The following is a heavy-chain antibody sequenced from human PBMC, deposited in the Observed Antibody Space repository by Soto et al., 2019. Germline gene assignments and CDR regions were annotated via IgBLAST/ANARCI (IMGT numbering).Heavy chain of an antibody. J-gene: IGHJ5*02. CDR2: ISAYNGNT. D-gene: IGHD3-22*01. Sequence: ASVKVSCKASGYTFTSYGISWVRQAPGQGLEWMGWISAYNGNTNYAQKLQGRVTITTDTSTSTAYMKLRSLRSEDTAVYYCAGDYYDSSGYLDPWGQGTLVTVSS. V-gene: IGHV1-18*01. CDR1: GYTFTSYG. CDR3: AGDYYDSSGYLDP.